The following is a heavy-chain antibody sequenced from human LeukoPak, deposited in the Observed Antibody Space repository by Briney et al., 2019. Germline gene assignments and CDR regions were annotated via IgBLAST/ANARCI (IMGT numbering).Heavy chain of an antibody. J-gene: IGHJ5*02. V-gene: IGHV3-30*02. CDR1: GFTSSSYG. CDR3: AKGGAGWP. D-gene: IGHD5-24*01. Sequence: PGGSLRLSGARSGFTSSSYGLHWVRQAQGKGLEWVAFIRYDGSDVNYADSVKGRFTISRDNSKNTLYLQMISLRPEDTAVYYCAKGGAGWPWGQGTLVTVSS. CDR2: IRYDGSDV.